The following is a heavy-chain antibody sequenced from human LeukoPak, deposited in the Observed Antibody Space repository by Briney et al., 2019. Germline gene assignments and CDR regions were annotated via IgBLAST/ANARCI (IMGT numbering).Heavy chain of an antibody. CDR1: GGSISSYY. CDR3: AREAPHYYDSSGQGLN. Sequence: SETLSLTCTVSGGSISSYYWSWIRQPPGKGLEWIGSIYYSGSTYYNPSLKSRVTISVDTSKNQCSLKLSSVTAADTAVYYCAREAPHYYDSSGQGLNWGQGTLVTVSS. J-gene: IGHJ4*02. CDR2: IYYSGST. D-gene: IGHD3-22*01. V-gene: IGHV4-39*07.